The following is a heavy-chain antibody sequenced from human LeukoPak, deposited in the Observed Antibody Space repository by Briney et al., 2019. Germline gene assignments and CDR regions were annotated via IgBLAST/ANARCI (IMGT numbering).Heavy chain of an antibody. CDR3: AKGGATVIDY. V-gene: IGHV3-74*01. CDR2: INSDGSST. J-gene: IGHJ4*02. CDR1: GFTFSNYW. D-gene: IGHD4-17*01. Sequence: GGSLRLSCAASGFTFSNYWMHWVRQAPGKGLVWVSRINSDGSSTTSADSVKGRFTISRDNATNTLYLQMNSLRAEDTAVYYCAKGGATVIDYWGQGTLVTVSS.